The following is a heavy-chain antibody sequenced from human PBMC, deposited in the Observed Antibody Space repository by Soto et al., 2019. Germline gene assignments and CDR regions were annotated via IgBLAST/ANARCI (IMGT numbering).Heavy chain of an antibody. V-gene: IGHV4-59*01. CDR3: ASATYYYYYYMDV. CDR2: IYYSGST. D-gene: IGHD2-15*01. J-gene: IGHJ6*03. Sequence: SETLSLTCTVSGGSISSYYWSWIRQPPGKGLEWIGYIYYSGSTNYNPSLKSRVTISVDTSKNQFSLKLSSVTAADTAVYYCASATYYYYYYMDVWGKGTTVTVSS. CDR1: GGSISSYY.